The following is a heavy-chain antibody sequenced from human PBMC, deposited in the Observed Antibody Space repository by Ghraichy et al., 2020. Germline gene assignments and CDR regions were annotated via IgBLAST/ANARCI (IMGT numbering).Heavy chain of an antibody. V-gene: IGHV6-1*01. CDR2: TYYRSKWYN. D-gene: IGHD1-26*01. Sequence: SQNLSLTCAISGDSVSSNSAAWNWVRQSPSRGLEWLGRTYYRSKWYNDYAVSVQGRITINPDTSKNQFSLQLSSVTPEDTAVYYCARGWDLSWGQGTLVTVSS. CDR1: GDSVSSNSAA. CDR3: ARGWDLS. J-gene: IGHJ5*02.